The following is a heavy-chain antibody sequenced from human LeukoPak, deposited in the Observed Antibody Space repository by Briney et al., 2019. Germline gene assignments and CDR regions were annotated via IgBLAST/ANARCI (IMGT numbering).Heavy chain of an antibody. CDR2: IYSGGST. J-gene: IGHJ4*02. Sequence: GGSLRLSCAASGFTVSSNYMSWVRQAPGKGLEWVSVIYSGGSTYYADSVKGRFTISRDNSKNTLYLQINSLRAEDTATYYCAKVGRYYESSGYYRVFDNWGQGTLVTVSS. V-gene: IGHV3-53*01. D-gene: IGHD3-22*01. CDR1: GFTVSSNY. CDR3: AKVGRYYESSGYYRVFDN.